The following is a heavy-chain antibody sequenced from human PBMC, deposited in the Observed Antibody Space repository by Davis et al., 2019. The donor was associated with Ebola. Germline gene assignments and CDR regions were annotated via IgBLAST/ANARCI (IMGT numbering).Heavy chain of an antibody. CDR3: VRHITTSRFYFDY. J-gene: IGHJ4*02. CDR1: GFSITSGYF. Sequence: MPSETLSLTCTVSGFSITSGYFWGWIRQSPGKGLEWLGSLFHSGSTYYNPSLRSRITEPVDASTNQFSLRLTSVTAADTAVYYCVRHITTSRFYFDYWGQGALVTVSS. V-gene: IGHV4-38-2*02. CDR2: LFHSGST. D-gene: IGHD2-21*01.